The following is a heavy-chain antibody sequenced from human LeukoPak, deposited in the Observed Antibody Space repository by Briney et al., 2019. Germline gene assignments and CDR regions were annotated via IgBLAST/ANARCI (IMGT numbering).Heavy chain of an antibody. D-gene: IGHD3-16*01. CDR2: IYHSGST. V-gene: IGHV4-38-2*02. Sequence: PSETLSLTCTVSGYSISSGYYWGWIRQPPGKGLEWIGSIYHSGSTYYNPSLKSRVTISVDTSKNQFSLKLSSVTAADTAVYYCARTPGGRPRGFDYWGQGTLVTVSS. J-gene: IGHJ4*02. CDR1: GYSISSGYY. CDR3: ARTPGGRPRGFDY.